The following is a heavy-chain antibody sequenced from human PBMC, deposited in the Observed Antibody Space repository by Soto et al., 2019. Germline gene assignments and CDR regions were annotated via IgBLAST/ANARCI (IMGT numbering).Heavy chain of an antibody. J-gene: IGHJ6*01. D-gene: IGHD3-22*01. CDR2: IYYSGST. Sequence: PSETLCVTCTFCVGSISSYYWSWIRQPPGRGLEWIGYIYYSGSTNYNPSLKSRVTISVDTSKNQFSLKLSSVTAADTAVYYCAREPRGNYYDSSGPYGMDVWGQGTTVTGSS. CDR1: VGSISSYY. V-gene: IGHV4-59*01. CDR3: AREPRGNYYDSSGPYGMDV.